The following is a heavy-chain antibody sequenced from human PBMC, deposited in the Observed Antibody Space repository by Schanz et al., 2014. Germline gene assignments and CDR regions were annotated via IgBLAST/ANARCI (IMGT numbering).Heavy chain of an antibody. V-gene: IGHV3-23*04. CDR1: GFTFGGYA. CDR2: LTGSGTTT. J-gene: IGHJ4*02. D-gene: IGHD3-3*01. Sequence: VQLVESGGGVVQPGRSLRLSCAVSGFTFGGYALHWVRQAPGKGLEWVSALTGSGTTTYYADSVKGRFTISRDNSKNALYLQMNSLRADDTAVYYCAKDLLVSHYDFWSGNDYWGQGTLVTVSS. CDR3: AKDLLVSHYDFWSGNDY.